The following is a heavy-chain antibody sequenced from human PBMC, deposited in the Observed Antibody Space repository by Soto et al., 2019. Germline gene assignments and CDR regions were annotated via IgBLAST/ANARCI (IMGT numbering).Heavy chain of an antibody. CDR2: VYHTGNT. Sequence: QVQLQESGPGLVKPSGSLSLTCSVSGGSISSSDWWSWVRQSPGKGLEWIAEVYHTGNTNFNPSLKSRVTLSVDKSKNQCSLNLNSVTAADTAVYYCARDRGVVPPGGGMDVWGQGTTVTVSS. D-gene: IGHD2-2*01. V-gene: IGHV4-4*02. CDR3: ARDRGVVPPGGGMDV. CDR1: GGSISSSDW. J-gene: IGHJ6*02.